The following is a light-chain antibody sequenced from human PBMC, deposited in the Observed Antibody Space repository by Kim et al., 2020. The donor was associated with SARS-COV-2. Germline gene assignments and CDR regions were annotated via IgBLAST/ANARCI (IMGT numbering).Light chain of an antibody. V-gene: IGKV3-11*01. CDR1: QSVSSD. J-gene: IGKJ1*01. CDR2: DAS. CDR3: QQRSNWWT. Sequence: SLSPGERATLACRASQSVSSDLAWYQQNPGQAPRLLIYDASDRATGIPARFSGSGSGTDFTLTISSLEPEDFAVYYCQQRSNWWTFGQGTKVDIK.